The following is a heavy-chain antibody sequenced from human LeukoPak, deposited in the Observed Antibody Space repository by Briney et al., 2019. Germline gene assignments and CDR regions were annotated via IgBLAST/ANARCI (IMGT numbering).Heavy chain of an antibody. CDR2: ISYTGNTK. V-gene: IGHV3-30*18. CDR3: VKESDEYSSSSSDY. J-gene: IGHJ4*02. Sequence: PGGSLRLSCAASGFTFNNYGMQWVRQAPGKGLEWVAVISYTGNTKYYVDSVKGRFTISRDNSKNTLYLQMNSLRAEDTAVYYCVKESDEYSSSSSDYRGQGTLVTVSS. CDR1: GFTFNNYG. D-gene: IGHD6-6*01.